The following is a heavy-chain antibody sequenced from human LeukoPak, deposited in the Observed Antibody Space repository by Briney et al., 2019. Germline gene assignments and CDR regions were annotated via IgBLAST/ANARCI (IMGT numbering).Heavy chain of an antibody. V-gene: IGHV4-34*01. CDR2: SNHRGSP. CDR1: GGSLSSYY. CDR3: ARGPGQQLVPLYFDY. Sequence: PSQTLSLTCALYGGSLSSYYWSWIRRPPGEGRGWIGESNHRGSPNYNPSLKSRVPISVDTPKNQLSLKLSSVTAAHTAVYYCARGPGQQLVPLYFDYWGQGALVTVSS. J-gene: IGHJ4*02. D-gene: IGHD6-13*01.